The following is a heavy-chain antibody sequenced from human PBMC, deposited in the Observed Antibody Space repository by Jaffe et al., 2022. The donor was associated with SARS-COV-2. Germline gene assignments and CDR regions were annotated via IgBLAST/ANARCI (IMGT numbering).Heavy chain of an antibody. CDR1: GFTFSSYW. J-gene: IGHJ3*02. CDR3: ARVHMIVVPMGAFDI. D-gene: IGHD3-22*01. CDR2: INSDGSST. Sequence: EVQLVESGGGLVQPGGSLRLSCAASGFTFSSYWMHWVRQAPGKGLVWVSRINSDGSSTSYADSVKGRFTISRDNAKNTLYLQMNSLRAEDTAVYYCARVHMIVVPMGAFDIWGQGTMVTVSS. V-gene: IGHV3-74*01.